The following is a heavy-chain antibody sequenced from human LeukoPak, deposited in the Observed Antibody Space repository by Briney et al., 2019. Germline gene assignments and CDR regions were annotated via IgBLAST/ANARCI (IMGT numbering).Heavy chain of an antibody. CDR2: INSNGSST. V-gene: IGHV3-74*01. J-gene: IGHJ6*02. CDR1: GFTFSSYW. Sequence: GGSLRLSCAASGFTFSSYWMHWVRQAPGKGLVWVSRINSNGSSTSYADSVKGRFTISRDNAKNTLYLQMNSLRAEDTAVYYCARDPGYYYYYGMDVWGQGTTVTVSS. CDR3: ARDPGYYYYYGMDV.